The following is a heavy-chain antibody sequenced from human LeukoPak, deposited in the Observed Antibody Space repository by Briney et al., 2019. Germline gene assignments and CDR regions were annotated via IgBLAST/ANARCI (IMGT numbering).Heavy chain of an antibody. Sequence: GRSLRLSCAASGFTFSSYAMHWVRQAPGKGLEWVAIISYDGSNKYYADSVKGRFTIFRDNSKNTLYLQMNSLRAEDTAVYYCARGYSSSPWLAFDLWGQGTMVTVSS. D-gene: IGHD2-2*01. V-gene: IGHV3-30*04. CDR1: GFTFSSYA. CDR2: ISYDGSNK. CDR3: ARGYSSSPWLAFDL. J-gene: IGHJ3*01.